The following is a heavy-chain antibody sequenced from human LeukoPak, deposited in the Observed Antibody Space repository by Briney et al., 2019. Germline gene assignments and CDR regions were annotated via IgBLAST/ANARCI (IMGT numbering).Heavy chain of an antibody. Sequence: GGSLRLSCADSGFTFNTYWMTWVRQAPGKGLEWVANIKQDGSDKRYVDSVKGRFTISRDNTKNSLYLQVNSLRAEDTAVYYCVRGMDVWGKGTTVTVSS. CDR1: GFTFNTYW. J-gene: IGHJ6*03. CDR2: IKQDGSDK. CDR3: VRGMDV. V-gene: IGHV3-7*01.